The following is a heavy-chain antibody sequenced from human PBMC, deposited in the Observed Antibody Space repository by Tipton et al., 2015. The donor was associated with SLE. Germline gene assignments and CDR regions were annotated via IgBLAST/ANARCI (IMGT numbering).Heavy chain of an antibody. J-gene: IGHJ6*03. CDR1: GGSISSHY. CDR2: VHPSGST. D-gene: IGHD3-10*02. CDR3: AREEEGFIVVRGVKHYCYYMDV. V-gene: IGHV4-4*07. Sequence: GLVKPSETLSLTCTVSGGSISSHYWSWIRQPAGKGLEWIGRVHPSGSTNYNPSLKSRVTISVDTSIHQFSLKLRSVTAADTAVYYCAREEEGFIVVRGVKHYCYYMDVWGKGTTVPVSS.